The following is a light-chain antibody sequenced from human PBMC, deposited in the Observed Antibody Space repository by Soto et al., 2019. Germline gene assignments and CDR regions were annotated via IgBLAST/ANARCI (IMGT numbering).Light chain of an antibody. CDR3: QQSYSSPWT. Sequence: DIQITQSPSTLSASVGERVTVTCRAGQSSSSWLAWYQQKPGKAPKLLIYKASSLESGVPSRFSGSGSGTDFTLTISSLQPEDFATYYCQQSYSSPWTFGQGTKVDIK. V-gene: IGKV1-5*03. J-gene: IGKJ1*01. CDR1: QSSSSW. CDR2: KAS.